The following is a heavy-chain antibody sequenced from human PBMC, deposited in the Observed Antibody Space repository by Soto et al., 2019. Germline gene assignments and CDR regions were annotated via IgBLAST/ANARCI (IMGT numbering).Heavy chain of an antibody. D-gene: IGHD2-2*01. CDR2: IDCNGVT. CDR3: GRVMIGTSRHTDSDY. CDR1: GASISSRDYY. Sequence: PSETLSLTCSVSGASISSRDYYWGWIRQTPGKGLEWIGNIDCNGVTYYNPSLKSRVTVSKDTSKNQFSLKVASVTAADTAIYYCGRVMIGTSRHTDSDYWGQGTQVTAPQ. V-gene: IGHV4-39*01. J-gene: IGHJ4*02.